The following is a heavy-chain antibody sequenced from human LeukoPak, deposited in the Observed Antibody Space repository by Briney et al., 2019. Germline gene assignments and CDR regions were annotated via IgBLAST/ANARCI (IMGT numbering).Heavy chain of an antibody. CDR3: ARFAAGGSYYYYMDV. Sequence: GGSLRLSCTASGFTFGDYAMSWVRRPPGKGLEWVSNIGTSSTTIYYADSVKGRFTISRDNAKNSLYLQMNSLRADDTAVYYCARFAAGGSYYYYMDVWGKGTTVTVSS. CDR1: GFTFGDYA. J-gene: IGHJ6*03. D-gene: IGHD6-25*01. CDR2: IGTSSTTI. V-gene: IGHV3-48*01.